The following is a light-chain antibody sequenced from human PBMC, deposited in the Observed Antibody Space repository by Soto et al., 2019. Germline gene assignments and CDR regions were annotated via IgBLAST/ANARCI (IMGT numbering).Light chain of an antibody. CDR2: DVS. CDR1: SSDVGGYNY. CDR3: SSYTSSSIVV. J-gene: IGLJ2*01. Sequence: QSVLTQPASVSGSPGQSITISCTGTSSDVGGYNYVSWYQQHPGKAPKLMIYDVSNRPSGVSNRFSGSKSGNTASLTISGLQAEDEDDYYCSSYTSSSIVVFGGGTKVTVL. V-gene: IGLV2-14*01.